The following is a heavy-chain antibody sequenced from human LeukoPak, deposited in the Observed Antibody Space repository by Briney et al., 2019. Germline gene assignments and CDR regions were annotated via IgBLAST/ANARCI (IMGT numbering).Heavy chain of an antibody. Sequence: ASVKVSCKCPGYTLTELSMHWVRQPPGKGLAWVGGFDPEDGETVYAQKFQGRVTMTEDTSTDTAYMELSSLRSEDTAVYYCATDRLHSSWYRSGWFDPWGQGTLVTVSS. D-gene: IGHD6-13*01. CDR2: FDPEDGET. V-gene: IGHV1-24*01. CDR1: GYTLTELS. CDR3: ATDRLHSSWYRSGWFDP. J-gene: IGHJ5*02.